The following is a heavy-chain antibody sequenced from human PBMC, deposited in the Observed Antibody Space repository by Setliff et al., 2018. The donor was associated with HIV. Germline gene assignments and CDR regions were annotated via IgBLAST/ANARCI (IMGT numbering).Heavy chain of an antibody. J-gene: IGHJ4*02. V-gene: IGHV1-8*02. D-gene: IGHD3-22*01. Sequence: AASVKVSCKASGYTFTSYDINWVRQATGQGLEWMGWMNPNSGNTGYAQKFQGRVTMTRNTSINTAYMELSSLRSDDTAVYYCATYHYYDSSAYYIDLYYLDYWGQGTLVTVSS. CDR2: MNPNSGNT. CDR3: ATYHYYDSSAYYIDLYYLDY. CDR1: GYTFTSYD.